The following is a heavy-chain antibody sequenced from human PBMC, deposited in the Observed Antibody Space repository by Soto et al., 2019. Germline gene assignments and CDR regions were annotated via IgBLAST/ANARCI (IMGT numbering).Heavy chain of an antibody. CDR2: IYSGGST. V-gene: IGHV3-53*01. CDR3: ARGLNYYDSSGYSDAFDI. Sequence: PGGSLRLSCAASGFTVSSNYMSWVRQAPGKGLEWVSVIYSGGSTYYADSVKGRFTISRDNSKNTLYLQMNSLRAEDTAVYYCARGLNYYDSSGYSDAFDIWGQGTMVTVSS. CDR1: GFTVSSNY. J-gene: IGHJ3*02. D-gene: IGHD3-22*01.